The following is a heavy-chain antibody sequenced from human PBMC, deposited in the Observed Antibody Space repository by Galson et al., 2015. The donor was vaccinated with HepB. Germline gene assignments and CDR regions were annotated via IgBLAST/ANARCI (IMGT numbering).Heavy chain of an antibody. Sequence: SLRLSCAASGFTFSSYGMHWVRQAPGKGLEWVAFIRCDGSNKYYADSVKGRFTISRDNSKNTLYLQMNSLRAEDTAVYYCAKAIVVVTAAPFDYWGQGTLVTVSS. J-gene: IGHJ4*02. CDR2: IRCDGSNK. D-gene: IGHD2-21*02. CDR3: AKAIVVVTAAPFDY. V-gene: IGHV3-30*02. CDR1: GFTFSSYG.